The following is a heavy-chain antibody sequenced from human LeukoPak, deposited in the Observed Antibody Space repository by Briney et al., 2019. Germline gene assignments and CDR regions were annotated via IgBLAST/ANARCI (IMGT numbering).Heavy chain of an antibody. CDR1: GGSISGYY. V-gene: IGHV4-59*01. CDR2: IYYSGTT. J-gene: IGHJ4*02. D-gene: IGHD3-10*01. Sequence: SETLSLTCTVSGGSISGYYWSWIRQPPGKGLEWIGYIYYSGTTNYNPSLKSRVTMSVDTSKNQFSLKLSSVTAVDTAVYYCARVDVVRGIIIFDYWGQGTLVTVSS. CDR3: ARVDVVRGIIIFDY.